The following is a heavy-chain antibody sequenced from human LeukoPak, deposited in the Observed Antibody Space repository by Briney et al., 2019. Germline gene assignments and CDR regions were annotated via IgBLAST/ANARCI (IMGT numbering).Heavy chain of an antibody. CDR3: ARVSGYYDSSEAFDI. CDR2: INHSGST. Sequence: SETLSLTCAAYGGSFSGYYWSWIRQPPGKGLEWIGEINHSGSTNYNPSLKSRVTISVDTSKNQFSLKLSSVTAADTAVYYCARVSGYYDSSEAFDIWGQGTMVTVSS. D-gene: IGHD3-22*01. CDR1: GGSFSGYY. J-gene: IGHJ3*02. V-gene: IGHV4-34*01.